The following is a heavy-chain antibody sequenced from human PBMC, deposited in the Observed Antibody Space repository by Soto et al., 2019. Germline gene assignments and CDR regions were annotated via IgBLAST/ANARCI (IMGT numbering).Heavy chain of an antibody. J-gene: IGHJ6*02. V-gene: IGHV3-21*01. D-gene: IGHD3-16*01. Sequence: XGSLRLSRAASGFTFISYSMNRVRQAPGKGLEWVSSISSSSSYIYYADSVKGRFTISRDNAKNSLYLQMNSLRAEDTAVYYCARGLYYDYVWGSYSPMDVWGQGTTVTVSS. CDR2: ISSSSSYI. CDR1: GFTFISYS. CDR3: ARGLYYDYVWGSYSPMDV.